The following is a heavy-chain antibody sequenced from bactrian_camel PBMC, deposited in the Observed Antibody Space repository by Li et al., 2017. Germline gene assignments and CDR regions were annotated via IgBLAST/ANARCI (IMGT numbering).Heavy chain of an antibody. CDR1: GETAAMYC. D-gene: IGHD3*01. Sequence: HVQLVESGGGSVQAGGSLRLSCAVPGETAAMYCMGRFRQAPGKECELISTISNNGSTYYADSVKGRFTISQDNANGTLYLQMNSLKPEDTAMYFCAADIVRFMGWTLCQLGQGGKDVGIWGQGTQVTVS. CDR2: ISNNGST. CDR3: AADIVRFMGWTLCQLGQGGKDVGI. J-gene: IGHJ4*01. V-gene: IGHV3S55*01.